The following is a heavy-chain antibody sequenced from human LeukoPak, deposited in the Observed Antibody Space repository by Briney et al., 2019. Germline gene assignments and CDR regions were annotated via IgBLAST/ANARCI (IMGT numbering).Heavy chain of an antibody. D-gene: IGHD1-26*01. CDR3: ARDPGIVGTTNWYFNL. Sequence: ASVSVSSKASGYTFTVYYMHWVRQAPGQGVERMGRIDPNGGGTNYTQKFQGRVPITRDTSITTVYMELSRLRSDDTAVYYCARDPGIVGTTNWYFNLWGRGTLVTVSS. CDR2: IDPNGGGT. J-gene: IGHJ2*01. CDR1: GYTFTVYY. V-gene: IGHV1-2*02.